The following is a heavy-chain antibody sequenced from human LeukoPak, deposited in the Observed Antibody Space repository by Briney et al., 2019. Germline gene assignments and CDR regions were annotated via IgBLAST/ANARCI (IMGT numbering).Heavy chain of an antibody. CDR2: MNPNRANT. J-gene: IGHJ4*02. V-gene: IGHV1-8*01. D-gene: IGHD1-1*01. CDR3: ARDRGGTGDFDY. Sequence: SVKVSCKASGYTFTSYDINWVRQATGQGLEWMGWMNPNRANTGYAQKFQGRVTFARDTSASTANMELSSLRSEDTAVYYCARDRGGTGDFDYWGQGTLVTVSS. CDR1: GYTFTSYD.